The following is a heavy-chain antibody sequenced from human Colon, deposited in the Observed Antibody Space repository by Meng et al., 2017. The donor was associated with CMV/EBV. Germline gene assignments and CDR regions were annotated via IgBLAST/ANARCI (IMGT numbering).Heavy chain of an antibody. Sequence: GESLKISCSGSGFPFTNHAMSWVRQAPGEGLEWVSVIYAGGRSTYIADSAKGRFIISRDDSKNTLYLEMNSLRAEDTAVYYCAKGSLEWLYYGMDVWGQGTTVTVSS. D-gene: IGHD3-3*01. CDR1: GFPFTNHA. CDR2: IYAGGRST. J-gene: IGHJ6*02. CDR3: AKGSLEWLYYGMDV. V-gene: IGHV3-23*03.